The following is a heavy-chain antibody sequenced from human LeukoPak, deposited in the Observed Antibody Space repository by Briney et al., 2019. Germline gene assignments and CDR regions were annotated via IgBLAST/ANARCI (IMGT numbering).Heavy chain of an antibody. J-gene: IGHJ4*02. Sequence: GGSLRLSCAASGFTVSSNYMSWVRQAPGKGLEWVSVIYSVIYSGGSTYYADSVKGRFTISRDNSKNTLHLQMNSLRAEDTAVYFCARLMTTSGWYEDYWGQGTLATVSS. CDR2: IYSVIYSGGST. CDR3: ARLMTTSGWYEDY. D-gene: IGHD6-19*01. CDR1: GFTVSSNY. V-gene: IGHV3-53*05.